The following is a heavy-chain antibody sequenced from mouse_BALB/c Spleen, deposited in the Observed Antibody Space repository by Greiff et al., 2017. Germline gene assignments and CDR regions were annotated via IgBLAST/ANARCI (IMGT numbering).Heavy chain of an antibody. Sequence: LQQSGGGLVQPGGSLKLSCAASGFDFSRYWMSWVRQAPGKGLEWIGEINPDSSTINYTPSLKDKFIISRDNAKNTLYLQMSKVRSEDTALYYCARPFHYGNYPYFDYWGQGTTLTVSS. CDR1: GFDFSRYW. V-gene: IGHV4-1*02. J-gene: IGHJ2*01. CDR2: INPDSSTI. CDR3: ARPFHYGNYPYFDY. D-gene: IGHD2-1*01.